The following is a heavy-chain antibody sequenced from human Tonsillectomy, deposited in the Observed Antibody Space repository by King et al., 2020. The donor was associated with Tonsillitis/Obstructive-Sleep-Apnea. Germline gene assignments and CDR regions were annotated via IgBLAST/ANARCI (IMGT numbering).Heavy chain of an antibody. CDR1: GYSFTSHW. D-gene: IGHD5-18*01. J-gene: IGHJ4*02. V-gene: IGHV5-51*01. CDR3: AKTPAEGGYSYGAFDY. CDR2: IYPGDSDT. Sequence: VQLVQSGAEVKKPGESLKISCTVSGYSFTSHWIGWVRQMPGKGLEWVGIIYPGDSDTRYSPSFQGQVTISADKSIRTAYLQWSSLKASDTAMYYCAKTPAEGGYSYGAFDYWGQGTLVTVSS.